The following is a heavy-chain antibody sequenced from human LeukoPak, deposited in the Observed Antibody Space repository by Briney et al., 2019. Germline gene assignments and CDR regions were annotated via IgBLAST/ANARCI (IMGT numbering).Heavy chain of an antibody. Sequence: SETLSLTCTVSGGSISSYYWSWIRQPPGKGLEWIGEINHSGSTNYNPSLKSRVTISVDTSKNQFSLKLTSVTAADTAVYYCARPIVVVPLRAFDIWGQGTMVTVSS. J-gene: IGHJ3*02. V-gene: IGHV4-34*01. CDR3: ARPIVVVPLRAFDI. CDR1: GGSISSYY. D-gene: IGHD2-21*01. CDR2: INHSGST.